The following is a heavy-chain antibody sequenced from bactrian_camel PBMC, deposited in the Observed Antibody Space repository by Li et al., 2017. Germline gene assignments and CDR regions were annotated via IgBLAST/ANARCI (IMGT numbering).Heavy chain of an antibody. CDR3: ALYEAYGGKCSFREDFYDY. CDR2: IRDNDGTT. Sequence: QVQLVESGGGSVQDGGSLRLSCANSGYTVSPIVMAWFRQAPGKEREWVGIRDNDGTTRYAASVKGRFTISVNNAKSTLYLQMNNLEPEDTAMYYCALYEAYGGKCSFREDFYDYWGPGTQVTVS. D-gene: IGHD6*01. V-gene: IGHV3S68*01. CDR1: GYTVSPIV. J-gene: IGHJ4*01.